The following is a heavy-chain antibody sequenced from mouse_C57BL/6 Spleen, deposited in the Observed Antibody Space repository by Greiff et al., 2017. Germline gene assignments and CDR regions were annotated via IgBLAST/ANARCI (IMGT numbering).Heavy chain of an antibody. CDR1: GYTFTSYW. D-gene: IGHD1-1*01. V-gene: IGHV1-52*01. CDR2: IDPSDSET. J-gene: IGHJ3*01. Sequence: QVQLQQPGAELVRPGSSVKLSCKASGYTFTSYWMHWVKQRPIQGLEWIGNIDPSDSETHYNQKFKDKATLTVDKSSSTAYMQLSSLTSEDSAVYYCARRGGASSPPFAYWGQGTLVTVSA. CDR3: ARRGGASSPPFAY.